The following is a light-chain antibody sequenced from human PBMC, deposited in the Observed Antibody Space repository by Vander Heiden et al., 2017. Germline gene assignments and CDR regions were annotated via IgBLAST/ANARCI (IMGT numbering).Light chain of an antibody. CDR1: KLGDKF. CDR3: QAWDSSTVV. Sequence: SYELTPPPSVSASQGQAARITCSGDKLGDKFACWYQQKPGQSPVLVIYQDSKRPSGIAERFSGSNSGNTATLTVSGTQAMDEADYYCQAWDSSTVVFGGGTKLTVL. V-gene: IGLV3-1*01. CDR2: QDS. J-gene: IGLJ2*01.